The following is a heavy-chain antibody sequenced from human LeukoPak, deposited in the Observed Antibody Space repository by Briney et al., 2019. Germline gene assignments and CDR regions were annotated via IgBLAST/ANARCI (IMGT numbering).Heavy chain of an antibody. CDR3: ARIVVPGNGMDV. D-gene: IGHD2-2*01. V-gene: IGHV1-8*01. Sequence: ASVKVSCTASGYTFTSYDINWVRQATGQGLEWMGWMNPNSGNTGYAQKFQGRVTMTRNTSISTAYMELSSLRSEDTAVYYCARIVVPGNGMDVWGQGTTVTVSS. J-gene: IGHJ6*02. CDR2: MNPNSGNT. CDR1: GYTFTSYD.